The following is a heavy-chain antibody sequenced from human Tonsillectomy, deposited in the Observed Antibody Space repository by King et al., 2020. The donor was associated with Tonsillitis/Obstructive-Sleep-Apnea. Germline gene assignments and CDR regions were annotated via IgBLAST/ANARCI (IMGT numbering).Heavy chain of an antibody. D-gene: IGHD2-15*01. CDR2: ISGGGSNT. CDR3: AKALLVADTRAFDY. CDR1: GFTFRTYA. Sequence: VQLVESGGGLVQPGGSLRLSCAVSGFTFRTYAMGWVRQAPEKGLEWVSVISGGGSNTFYAASVKGRFTLSRDTSKNTLFLQMNSLRAEDTAVYYCAKALLVADTRAFDYWGQGTLVTVSS. J-gene: IGHJ4*02. V-gene: IGHV3-23*04.